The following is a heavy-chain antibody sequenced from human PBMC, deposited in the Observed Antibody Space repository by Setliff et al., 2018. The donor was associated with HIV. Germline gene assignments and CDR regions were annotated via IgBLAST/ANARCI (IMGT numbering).Heavy chain of an antibody. CDR3: ARHSGVASPNWFNP. CDR1: GGSISSYY. V-gene: IGHV4-4*09. CDR2: IYTSGST. Sequence: PSETLSLTCTVSGGSISSYYWSWIRQPPGKGLEWIGYIYTSGSTNYNPSLKSRVTISLDTSKNQFSLKLSSLTAADTAVYYCARHSGVASPNWFNPWGQGTLVTVSS. J-gene: IGHJ5*02. D-gene: IGHD3-10*01.